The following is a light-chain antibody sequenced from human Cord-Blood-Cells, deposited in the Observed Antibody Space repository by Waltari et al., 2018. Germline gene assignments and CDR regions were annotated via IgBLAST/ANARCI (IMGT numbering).Light chain of an antibody. CDR3: QQYNSYSPT. CDR1: QSISSW. Sequence: DIQMTQSPSTLSASVGDRVTLTCRASQSISSWLAWYQQKPGKAPKLLIYDASSLESGVPSRFSGSGSGTEFTLTISSLQPDDFATYYCQQYNSYSPTFGPGTKVDIK. CDR2: DAS. J-gene: IGKJ3*01. V-gene: IGKV1-5*01.